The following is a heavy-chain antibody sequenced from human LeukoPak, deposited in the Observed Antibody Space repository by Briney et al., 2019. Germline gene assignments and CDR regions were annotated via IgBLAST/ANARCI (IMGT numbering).Heavy chain of an antibody. CDR1: GGSISSSNW. Sequence: SGTLSLTCAVSGGSISSSNWWSWVRQPPGKGLEWIGEIYHSGSTSYNPSLKSRVTISVDTSKNQFSLKLSSVTAADTAVYYCARVSWKPPLIYDTYYYFDYWGQGTLVTVSS. CDR2: IYHSGST. J-gene: IGHJ4*02. D-gene: IGHD3-22*01. V-gene: IGHV4-4*02. CDR3: ARVSWKPPLIYDTYYYFDY.